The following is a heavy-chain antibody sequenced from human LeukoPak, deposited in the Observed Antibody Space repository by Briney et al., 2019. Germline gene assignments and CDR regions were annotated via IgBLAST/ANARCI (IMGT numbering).Heavy chain of an antibody. V-gene: IGHV1-2*02. CDR3: ARDRGRGPYNWKGWFDP. D-gene: IGHD1-20*01. CDR1: GYTFTGYY. J-gene: IGHJ5*02. Sequence: GASVKVSCKASGYTFTGYYMHWVRQAPGQGLEWMGWINPNSGGTNYAQKFQGRVTMTRDTSISTAYMELSRLRSDDTAVYYCARDRGRGPYNWKGWFDPWGQGTLVTVSS. CDR2: INPNSGGT.